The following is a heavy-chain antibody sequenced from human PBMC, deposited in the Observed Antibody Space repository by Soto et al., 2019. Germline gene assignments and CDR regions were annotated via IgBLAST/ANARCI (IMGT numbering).Heavy chain of an antibody. Sequence: SETLSLTCAVSGGSISSGGYSLSWIRQPPGKGLEWIGYMYHSGSTYYNPSLKSRVTISIDRSKNQFSLKLSSVTAADTAVYYCARDHSSWYPAYYYGMDVWGQGTTVTVSS. CDR3: ARDHSSWYPAYYYGMDV. D-gene: IGHD6-13*01. CDR2: MYHSGST. V-gene: IGHV4-30-2*01. CDR1: GGSISSGGYS. J-gene: IGHJ6*02.